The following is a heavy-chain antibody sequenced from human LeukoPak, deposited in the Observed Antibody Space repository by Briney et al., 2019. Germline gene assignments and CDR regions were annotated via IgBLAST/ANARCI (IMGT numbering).Heavy chain of an antibody. CDR1: GFIFTNYF. J-gene: IGHJ4*02. D-gene: IGHD3-16*01. V-gene: IGHV3-23*01. CDR2: ISGSGGST. CDR3: ATSQMWGSGWF. Sequence: PGGSLRLSCAASGFIFTNYFMSWVRQAPGKGLEWVSAISGSGGSTYYADSVKGRFTISRDNSKNTLFLQMNSLKAADTAVYYCATSQMWGSGWFWGQGTLVTVSS.